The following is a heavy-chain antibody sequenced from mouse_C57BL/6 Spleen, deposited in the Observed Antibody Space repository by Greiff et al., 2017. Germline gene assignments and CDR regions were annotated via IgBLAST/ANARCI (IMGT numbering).Heavy chain of an antibody. Sequence: VQLQESGPELVKPGASVKISCKASGYAFSSSWMNWVKQRPGKGLEWIGRIYPGDGDTNYNGKFKGKATLTADKSSSTAYMQLSSLTSEDSAVYFCGSRDFDVWGTGTTVTVSS. D-gene: IGHD3-3*01. J-gene: IGHJ1*03. CDR2: IYPGDGDT. V-gene: IGHV1-82*01. CDR3: GSRDFDV. CDR1: GYAFSSSW.